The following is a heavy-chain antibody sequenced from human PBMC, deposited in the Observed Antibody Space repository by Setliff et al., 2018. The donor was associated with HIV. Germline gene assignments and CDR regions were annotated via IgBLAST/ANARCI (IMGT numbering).Heavy chain of an antibody. CDR3: ARQVSIPGVAITPVDY. Sequence: PSETLSLTCTVSGGSISSYYWSWIRQPPGKGLEWMGYVFYTGFAAYNPSLQSRLTISVDTSKSQFSLRLTSVTAADPAIYYCARQVSIPGVAITPVDYWGQGALVTVSS. V-gene: IGHV4-59*08. J-gene: IGHJ4*02. CDR2: VFYTGFA. CDR1: GGSISSYY. D-gene: IGHD5-12*01.